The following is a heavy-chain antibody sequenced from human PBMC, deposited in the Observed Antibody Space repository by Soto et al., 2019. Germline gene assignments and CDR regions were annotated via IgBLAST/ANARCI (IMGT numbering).Heavy chain of an antibody. J-gene: IGHJ6*02. CDR3: ARDRQAGGYDPTYYYYGMDV. D-gene: IGHD5-12*01. V-gene: IGHV1-2*04. CDR2: INPNSGGT. CDR1: GYTFTSYG. Sequence: ASVKVSCKASGYTFTSYGISWVRQAPGQGLEWMGWINPNSGGTNYAQKFQGWVTMTRDTSISTAYMELSRLRSDDTAVYYCARDRQAGGYDPTYYYYGMDVWGQGTTVTVSS.